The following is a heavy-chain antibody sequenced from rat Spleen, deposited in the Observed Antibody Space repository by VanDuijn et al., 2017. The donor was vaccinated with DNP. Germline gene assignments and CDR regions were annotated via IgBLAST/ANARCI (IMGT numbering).Heavy chain of an antibody. V-gene: IGHV5-25*01. Sequence: EVQLVESGGGLVQPGRSLKLSCAASGFTFSNYDMAWVRQAPTKGLEWVASISPSGGSTYYRDSVKGRFTVSRDNAKSSLYLERDSLRSEDTATYYWARHGDYSGLDYWGQGVMVTVSS. J-gene: IGHJ2*01. CDR1: GFTFSNYD. D-gene: IGHD1-1*01. CDR3: ARHGDYSGLDY. CDR2: ISPSGGST.